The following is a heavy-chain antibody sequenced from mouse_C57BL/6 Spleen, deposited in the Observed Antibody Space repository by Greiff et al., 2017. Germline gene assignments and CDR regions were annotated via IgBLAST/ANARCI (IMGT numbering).Heavy chain of an antibody. CDR2: IDPSDSET. J-gene: IGHJ3*01. Sequence: QVQLQQPGAELVRPGSSVKLSCKASGYTFTSYWMHWVKQRPIQGLEWIGNIDPSDSETHYNQKFKDKATLTVDKSSSTAYMQRSSLTSEDSAVYYCAREIYDGYYEGFAYWGQGTLVTVSA. V-gene: IGHV1-52*01. D-gene: IGHD2-3*01. CDR1: GYTFTSYW. CDR3: AREIYDGYYEGFAY.